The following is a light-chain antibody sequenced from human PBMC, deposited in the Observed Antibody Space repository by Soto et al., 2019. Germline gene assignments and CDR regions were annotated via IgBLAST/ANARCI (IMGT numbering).Light chain of an antibody. V-gene: IGLV1-44*01. CDR3: AAWDDSLNGVV. Sequence: QSVLTQPPSASGTPGQRVTISCSGSSSNIGSNTVNWYQQLPGTAPQLLIYSNNQRPSGVPDRFSDSKSGTSASLAISGLQSEDEADYYCAAWDDSLNGVVFGGGTKVTVL. CDR2: SNN. CDR1: SSNIGSNT. J-gene: IGLJ2*01.